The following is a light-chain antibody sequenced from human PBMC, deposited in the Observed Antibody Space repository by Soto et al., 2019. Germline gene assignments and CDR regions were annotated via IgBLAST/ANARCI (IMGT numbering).Light chain of an antibody. Sequence: SALTQPASVSGSPGQSTTLSCTGTSSDIGSYNYVSWYQQHPGRAPRLMIYEVNNRPSGVSNRFSGSKSGNTASLTISGLQAEDEADYYCSSYTTSTTYVFGPGTKVTVL. V-gene: IGLV2-14*01. J-gene: IGLJ1*01. CDR3: SSYTTSTTYV. CDR2: EVN. CDR1: SSDIGSYNY.